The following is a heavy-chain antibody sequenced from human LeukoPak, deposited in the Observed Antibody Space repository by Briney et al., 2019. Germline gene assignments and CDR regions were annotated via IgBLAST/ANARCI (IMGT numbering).Heavy chain of an antibody. D-gene: IGHD3-10*01. Sequence: ASVKVSCKVSGYTLTELSMHWVRQAPGKGLEWMGGFDPEDGETIYAQKFQGRVTMTEDTSTDTAYMELSSLRSEDTAVYYCAKAIMALSAAGGNYNSHMDVWGKGTTVTVSS. V-gene: IGHV1-24*01. CDR3: AKAIMALSAAGGNYNSHMDV. J-gene: IGHJ6*03. CDR2: FDPEDGET. CDR1: GYTLTELS.